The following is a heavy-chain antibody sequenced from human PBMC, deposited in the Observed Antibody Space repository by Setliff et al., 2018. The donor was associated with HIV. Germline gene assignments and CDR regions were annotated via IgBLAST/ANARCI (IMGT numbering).Heavy chain of an antibody. Sequence: GASVKVSCKASGYAFTSDHMHWVRQAPGQGLEWMGMITPRDGRTNYEQKFQGRVTMTRDTSTTTVYMELSSLASEDTAIYYCARDFGGRWTFDYWGQGTLVTVS. CDR1: GYAFTSDH. V-gene: IGHV1-46*01. J-gene: IGHJ4*02. D-gene: IGHD3-10*01. CDR2: ITPRDGRT. CDR3: ARDFGGRWTFDY.